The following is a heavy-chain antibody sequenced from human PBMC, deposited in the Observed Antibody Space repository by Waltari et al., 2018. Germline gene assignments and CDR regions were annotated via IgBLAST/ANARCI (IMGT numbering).Heavy chain of an antibody. J-gene: IGHJ4*02. CDR2: SIPIVGTA. V-gene: IGHV1-69*13. CDR3: ARDRSRVAVAGTGGDY. Sequence: QVQLVQSGAEVKKPGSSVKVSCKASGGTFSSYAISWVRQAPGQGLEWMGGSIPIVGTANYAQKFQGRVTMTADESTSTAYMELSSLRSEDTAVYYCARDRSRVAVAGTGGDYWGQGTLVTVSS. CDR1: GGTFSSYA. D-gene: IGHD6-19*01.